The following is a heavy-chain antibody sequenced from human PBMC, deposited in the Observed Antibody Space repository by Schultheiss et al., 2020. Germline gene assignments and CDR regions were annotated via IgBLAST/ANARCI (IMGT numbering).Heavy chain of an antibody. CDR2: IWYDGSKQ. CDR3: ARAPQPLGPPWSHFDY. V-gene: IGHV3-33*01. CDR1: GFTFTSNG. J-gene: IGHJ4*02. D-gene: IGHD3-3*01. Sequence: GGSLRLSCAASGFTFTSNGLHWVRQGPGKGLEWVAVIWYDGSKQYYADSVKGRFTISRDNSKNTLYLQMNSLRAEDTAVYYCARAPQPLGPPWSHFDYWGQGTLVTVSS.